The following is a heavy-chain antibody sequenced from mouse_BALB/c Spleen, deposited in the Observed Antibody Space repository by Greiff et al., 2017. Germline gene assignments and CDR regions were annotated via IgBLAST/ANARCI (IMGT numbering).Heavy chain of an antibody. CDR1: GFNIKDTY. Sequence: EVKLMESGAELVKPGASVKLSCTASGFNIKDTYMHWVKQRPEQGLEWIGRIDPANGNTKYDPKFQGKATITADTSSNTAYLQLSSLTSEDTAVYYCATNYYFDYWGQGTTLTVSS. CDR2: IDPANGNT. CDR3: ATNYYFDY. V-gene: IGHV14-3*02. D-gene: IGHD4-1*01. J-gene: IGHJ2*01.